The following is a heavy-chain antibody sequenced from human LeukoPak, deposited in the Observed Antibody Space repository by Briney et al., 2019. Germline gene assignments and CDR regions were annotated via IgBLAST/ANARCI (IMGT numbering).Heavy chain of an antibody. CDR1: GFTVSSNY. V-gene: IGHV3-66*01. D-gene: IGHD2-2*02. J-gene: IGHJ4*02. Sequence: PGGSLRLSCAASGFTVSSNYMSWVRQAPGKGLEWVSVIYSGGSTYYADSVKGRCTISSDNSKNKLYLQMNSLRAEDTAVYYCARSELDIVVVPAAIGSATSTEFWGQGTLVTVSS. CDR2: IYSGGST. CDR3: ARSELDIVVVPAAIGSATSTEF.